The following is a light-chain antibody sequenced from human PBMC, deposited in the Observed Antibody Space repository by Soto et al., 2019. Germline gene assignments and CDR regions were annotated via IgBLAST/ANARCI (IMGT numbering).Light chain of an antibody. Sequence: EIVLTQSPATLSLSPGEIATLSCRASQSVSSYLAWYQQKPGQAPRLLIYDASSRATGIPARFSGSGSGTDFTLTITSLQSEDFAVYYCQQYNQWPHPFGGGTKVDIK. CDR1: QSVSSY. CDR2: DAS. CDR3: QQYNQWPHP. V-gene: IGKV3-11*01. J-gene: IGKJ4*01.